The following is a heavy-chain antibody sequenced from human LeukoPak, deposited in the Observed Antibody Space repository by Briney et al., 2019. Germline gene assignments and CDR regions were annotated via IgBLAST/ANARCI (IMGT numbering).Heavy chain of an antibody. D-gene: IGHD3-16*02. CDR1: GFTFSSYG. Sequence: GGSLRLSCAASGFTFSSYGMRWVRQAPGKGLEWVAVISYDGNNRYFADSVKGRFTISRDNSKNTLYLQMNRLRAEDTAVYYCAMSRSAHFDYWGQGTLVTVSS. CDR3: AMSRSAHFDY. CDR2: ISYDGNNR. V-gene: IGHV3-30*03. J-gene: IGHJ4*02.